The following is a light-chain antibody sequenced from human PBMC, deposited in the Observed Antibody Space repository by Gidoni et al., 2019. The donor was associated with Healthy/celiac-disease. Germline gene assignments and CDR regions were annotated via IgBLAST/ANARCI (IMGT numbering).Light chain of an antibody. V-gene: IGKV2-28*01. Sequence: DIVMTQSPLSLPVTPGEPASISCRSSQSLLHSNGYNYLDWYLQKPGQSPQLLIYLGSNRASGVPDRFSGSGSGTDFTLKISRVEAEDVGVYYCMQALQTAGTFXQXTKLXIK. J-gene: IGKJ2*01. CDR3: MQALQTAGT. CDR2: LGS. CDR1: QSLLHSNGYNY.